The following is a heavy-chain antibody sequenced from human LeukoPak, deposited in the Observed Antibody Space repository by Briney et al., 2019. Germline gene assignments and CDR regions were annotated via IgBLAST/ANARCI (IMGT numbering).Heavy chain of an antibody. CDR1: GFTFSNYW. Sequence: SGASLRPSCAASGFTFSNYWMHWVRQDPGKGLVWVSFINPDGSTTNYADSVKGRFTIARDNAKNALYLQMNSLKTEDTAVYYCTRDQTPYYWGQGTLVTVSS. V-gene: IGHV3-74*01. CDR3: TRDQTPYY. J-gene: IGHJ4*02. CDR2: INPDGSTT.